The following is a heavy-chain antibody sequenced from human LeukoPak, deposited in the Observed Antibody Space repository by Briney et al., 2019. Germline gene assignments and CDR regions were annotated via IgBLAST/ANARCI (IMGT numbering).Heavy chain of an antibody. J-gene: IGHJ2*01. CDR1: GYTFTNYA. CDR2: IDTYTGNP. D-gene: IGHD3-22*01. Sequence: ASVKVSCKASGYTFTNYAMNWVRQAPGQGLEWMGWIDTYTGNPTYVQGFTGRFVFSLDTSVSTAYLQISSLKAEDTAMYYCARKLDNYFDSSGYYHNFWYFDLWGRGTLVTVSS. CDR3: ARKLDNYFDSSGYYHNFWYFDL. V-gene: IGHV7-4-1*02.